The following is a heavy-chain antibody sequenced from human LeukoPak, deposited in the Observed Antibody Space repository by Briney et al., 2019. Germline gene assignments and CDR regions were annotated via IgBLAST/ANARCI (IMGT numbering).Heavy chain of an antibody. CDR2: VISHSGGT. CDR1: GYTFSGYN. V-gene: IGHV1-2*06. Sequence: GASVTVSFTASGYTFSGYNMHWVRQAPGQGLEWMGRVISHSGGTNYAPRFQGRVTMTRDTSTSTAYMELSRLKSDDTAVYYCARGYNYGHDYWGQGTLVTVSS. J-gene: IGHJ4*02. D-gene: IGHD5-18*01. CDR3: ARGYNYGHDY.